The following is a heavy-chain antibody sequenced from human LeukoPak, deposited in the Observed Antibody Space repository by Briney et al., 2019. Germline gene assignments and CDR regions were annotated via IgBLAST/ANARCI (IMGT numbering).Heavy chain of an antibody. Sequence: PSETLSLTCTVSGGSISSSSYNWGWIRQPPGKGLEWIGSFDNSGSTYYNPSLKSRVTISVDTSKDQFSLKLTSVTAADTAVYYCARPPGISAAWFDPWGQGTLVTVSS. D-gene: IGHD6-13*01. V-gene: IGHV4-39*01. CDR3: ARPPGISAAWFDP. J-gene: IGHJ5*02. CDR1: GGSISSSSYN. CDR2: FDNSGST.